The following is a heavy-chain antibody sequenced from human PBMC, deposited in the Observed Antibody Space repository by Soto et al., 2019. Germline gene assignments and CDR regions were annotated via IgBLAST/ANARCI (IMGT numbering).Heavy chain of an antibody. J-gene: IGHJ6*02. CDR1: GYTFTSYD. CDR3: ARGIHSSSWSYYYYYGRDV. D-gene: IGHD6-13*01. V-gene: IGHV1-8*01. CDR2: MNPNSGNT. Sequence: QVQLVQSGAEVKKPGASVKVSCKASGYTFTSYDINWVRQATGQGLEWMGWMNPNSGNTGYAPKFQGRVTMTRNTFISTAYVERSSMRSEDTGVYYCARGIHSSSWSYYYYYGRDVWGQGTTVTVSS.